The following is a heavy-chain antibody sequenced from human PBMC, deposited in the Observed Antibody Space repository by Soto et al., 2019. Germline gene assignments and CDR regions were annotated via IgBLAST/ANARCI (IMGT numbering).Heavy chain of an antibody. Sequence: SETLSLTCTVSADSFSKYYWTWIRQPPGGGLEWIGYIYFNGNTNYNPSLKGRVTISRDTSKKQFSLNLSSVTAADTAVYYCASVTFGGVVLAHWGQGTLVTGSS. CDR3: ASVTFGGVVLAH. CDR2: IYFNGNT. V-gene: IGHV4-59*01. CDR1: ADSFSKYY. D-gene: IGHD3-16*01. J-gene: IGHJ4*02.